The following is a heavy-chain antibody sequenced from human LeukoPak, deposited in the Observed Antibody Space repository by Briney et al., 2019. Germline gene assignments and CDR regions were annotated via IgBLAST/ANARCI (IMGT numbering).Heavy chain of an antibody. Sequence: SETLSLTCTVSGGSISSSSYYWGWIRQPPGKGLEWIGSIYYSGSTYYNPSLKSRVTISVDTSKNQFSLKLSSVTAADTAVYYCARHPQDFWSGYYIDYWGQGTLVTVSS. D-gene: IGHD3-3*01. V-gene: IGHV4-39*01. CDR1: GGSISSSSYY. CDR2: IYYSGST. CDR3: ARHPQDFWSGYYIDY. J-gene: IGHJ4*02.